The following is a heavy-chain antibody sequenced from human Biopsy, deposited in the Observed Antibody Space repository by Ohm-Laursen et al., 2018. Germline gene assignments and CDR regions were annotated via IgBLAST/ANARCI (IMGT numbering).Heavy chain of an antibody. Sequence: SVTVSCQASGYTFTSYEINWVRQATGQGLEWLGWMNPDSGNTGYAQNFQGRVTMTRNTSISTAYMELSSLKSEDTAVYFCARADPPLFYYGSGSSNWFDPWGQGTLVTVSS. CDR3: ARADPPLFYYGSGSSNWFDP. J-gene: IGHJ5*02. D-gene: IGHD3-10*01. CDR1: GYTFTSYE. V-gene: IGHV1-8*01. CDR2: MNPDSGNT.